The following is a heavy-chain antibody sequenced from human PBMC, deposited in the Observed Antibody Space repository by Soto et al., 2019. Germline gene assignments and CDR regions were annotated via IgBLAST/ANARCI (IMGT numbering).Heavy chain of an antibody. V-gene: IGHV3-7*01. J-gene: IGHJ6*02. CDR1: GFTFSNYW. CDR2: IKQDGSEK. Sequence: GGSLRLSCAASGFTFSNYWMTWVRQAPGKGLEWVANIKQDGSEKYYVGSVKGRFTISRDNAKNSLYLQMNFLSAEDTAVYYCARDGYYYGMDVWGQGTTVTVSS. CDR3: ARDGYYYGMDV.